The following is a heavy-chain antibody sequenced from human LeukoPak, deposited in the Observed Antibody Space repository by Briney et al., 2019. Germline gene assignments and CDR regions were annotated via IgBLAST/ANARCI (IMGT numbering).Heavy chain of an antibody. D-gene: IGHD1-26*01. CDR2: ISGSGHRT. CDR3: AKARGFSGRNDMDV. J-gene: IGHJ6*03. V-gene: IGHV3-23*01. Sequence: GGSLRLSCAASGFTFSSYGVSWVRQAPGKGLEWVSGISGSGHRTYYADSVKGRFTISRDNSKSTLYLQMNSLRAEDTAVYYCAKARGFSGRNDMDVWGKGTTVTVSS. CDR1: GFTFSSYG.